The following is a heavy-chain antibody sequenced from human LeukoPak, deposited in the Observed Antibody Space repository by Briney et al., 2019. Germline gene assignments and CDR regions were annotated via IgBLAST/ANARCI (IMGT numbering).Heavy chain of an antibody. D-gene: IGHD6-13*01. CDR1: GFTFSSYA. J-gene: IGHJ6*03. Sequence: GGSLRLSCAASGFTFSSYAMSWVRQAPGKGLEWVSVISGSGGSGSGGSTYYADSVKGRFTISRDNSKNTLYLQMNSLRAEDTAVYYCAKGGSGWYGGQYYYYYYMDVWGKGTTVTVSS. CDR2: ISGSGGSGSGGST. V-gene: IGHV3-23*01. CDR3: AKGGSGWYGGQYYYYYYMDV.